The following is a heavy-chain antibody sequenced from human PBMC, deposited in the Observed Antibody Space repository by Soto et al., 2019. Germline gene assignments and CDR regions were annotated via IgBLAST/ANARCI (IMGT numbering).Heavy chain of an antibody. CDR1: GFTLSSYA. CDR2: ISYDGSNK. CDR3: ARDDGSSWYYYYGMDV. V-gene: IGHV3-30-3*01. D-gene: IGHD6-13*01. J-gene: IGHJ6*02. Sequence: PGGSLRLSCAASGFTLSSYAMHWVRQAPGKGLEWVAVISYDGSNKYYADSVKGRFTISRDNSKNTLYLQMNSLRAEDTAVYYCARDDGSSWYYYYGMDVWGQGTTVTVSS.